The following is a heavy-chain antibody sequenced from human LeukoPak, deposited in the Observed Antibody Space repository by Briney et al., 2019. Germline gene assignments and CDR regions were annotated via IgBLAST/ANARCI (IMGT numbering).Heavy chain of an antibody. Sequence: GASVKVSCKASGYTFTGYYMNWVRQAPGQGLEWMGWINPNSGGTNYAQKFQGRVTMTRDTSNSTAYMELSRLRSDDTAVYYCARVSLHGSGSYLVYWGQGTLVTVSS. CDR1: GYTFTGYY. J-gene: IGHJ4*02. CDR2: INPNSGGT. V-gene: IGHV1-2*02. D-gene: IGHD3-10*01. CDR3: ARVSLHGSGSYLVY.